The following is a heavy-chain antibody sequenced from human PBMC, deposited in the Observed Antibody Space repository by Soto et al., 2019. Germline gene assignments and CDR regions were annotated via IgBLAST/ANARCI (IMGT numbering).Heavy chain of an antibody. CDR3: AKDFTPDGYWDFEY. CDR1: GFTFSTYT. Sequence: GGSLRLSCAASGFTFSTYTMSWVRQPPGKGLEWVSAVLQTGSSTFYADSVKGRFTISRDNSKNTLYLQMNNLRAEDTAVYYCAKDFTPDGYWDFEYWGQGTLVTVSS. V-gene: IGHV3-23*01. CDR2: VLQTGSST. D-gene: IGHD4-17*01. J-gene: IGHJ4*02.